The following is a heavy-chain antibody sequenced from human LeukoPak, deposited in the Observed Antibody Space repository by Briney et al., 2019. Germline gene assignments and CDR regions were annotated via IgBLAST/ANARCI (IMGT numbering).Heavy chain of an antibody. J-gene: IGHJ3*02. V-gene: IGHV4-38-2*01. D-gene: IGHD3-3*01. Sequence: PSDTLSLTCAVAGYSISSGYYWGWIRQPPGKVLEWIGSIYHSGSTYYNPSLKSRITISVDTSKNQFSLKLSSVTAADTAVYYCARWDSGEWFHDAFDIWGQGTMVTVSS. CDR2: IYHSGST. CDR1: GYSISSGYY. CDR3: ARWDSGEWFHDAFDI.